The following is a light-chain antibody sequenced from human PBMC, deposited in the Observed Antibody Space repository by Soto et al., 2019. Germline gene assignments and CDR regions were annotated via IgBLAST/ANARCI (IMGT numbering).Light chain of an antibody. J-gene: IGLJ2*01. Sequence: QSALTQPRSVSGSPGQSVTISCTGTSRDVGGYNYVSWYQQHPGKAPKLMIYDVTERPSGVPDRFSGSKSGNTASLIISGLRAEDEADYYCCSYAGSFTLGAFGGGTKVTVL. CDR2: DVT. V-gene: IGLV2-11*01. CDR3: CSYAGSFTLGA. CDR1: SRDVGGYNY.